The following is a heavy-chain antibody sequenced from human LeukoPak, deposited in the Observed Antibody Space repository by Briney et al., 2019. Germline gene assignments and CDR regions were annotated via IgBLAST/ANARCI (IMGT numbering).Heavy chain of an antibody. Sequence: QTLSLTCAISGDSVSSNSVAWNWVRQSPSRGLEWLGRTYYRSKWYNDFAASVKSRISINADTTKNQFSLQLNSVRTDDTAVYYCARTEYSITWFPWGFDPCGQGNLVTVSS. J-gene: IGHJ5*02. CDR1: GDSVSSNSVA. CDR2: TYYRSKWYN. V-gene: IGHV6-1*01. D-gene: IGHD6-13*01. CDR3: ARTEYSITWFPWGFDP.